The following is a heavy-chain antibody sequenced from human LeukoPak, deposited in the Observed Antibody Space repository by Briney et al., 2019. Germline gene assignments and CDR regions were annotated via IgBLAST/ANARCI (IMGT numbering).Heavy chain of an antibody. CDR1: GFTFSDYW. CDR2: IKKDVSEK. J-gene: IGHJ5*01. Sequence: PGGSLRLSCAASGFTFSDYWMAWVRQAPEKGLEWVANIKKDVSEKYYVESVKGRFSISRDNAKNSLYLQMSSLRVEDTAVYYCARGLQEIDSWGQGTLVTVSS. CDR3: ARGLQEIDS. V-gene: IGHV3-7*01.